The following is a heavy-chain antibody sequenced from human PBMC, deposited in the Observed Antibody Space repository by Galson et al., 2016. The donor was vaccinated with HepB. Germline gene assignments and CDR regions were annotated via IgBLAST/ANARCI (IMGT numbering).Heavy chain of an antibody. CDR2: IKGDESDR. J-gene: IGHJ4*02. D-gene: IGHD4-17*01. V-gene: IGHV3-74*01. CDR3: ATGEGDYGDPFDY. CDR1: GFSFSSYW. Sequence: SLRLSCAASGFSFSSYWMHWVRLAPGKGLVWVSRIKGDESDRFYADSVKGRFTIFRDNAKNTVYLQMKSLRAEDSAVYYCATGEGDYGDPFDYWGQGTLVTVSS.